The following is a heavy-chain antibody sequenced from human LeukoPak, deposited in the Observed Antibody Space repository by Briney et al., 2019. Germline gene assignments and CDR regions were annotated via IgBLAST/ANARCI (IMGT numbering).Heavy chain of an antibody. D-gene: IGHD3-10*01. CDR1: GVSISSYY. J-gene: IGHJ4*02. CDR3: ARVGYYGSGSYYRDYFEY. CDR2: ISNSGLP. Sequence: SETLSLTCTVSGVSISSYYWTCVRQPPGKGLEWIGFISNSGLPDYNPSLKSRVTISRDTSKNQFSLKLNSMTAADTAVYYCARVGYYGSGSYYRDYFEYWGQGTLVTVSS. V-gene: IGHV4-59*12.